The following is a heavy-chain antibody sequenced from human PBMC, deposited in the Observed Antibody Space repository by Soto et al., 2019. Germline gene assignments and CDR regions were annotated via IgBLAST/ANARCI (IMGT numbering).Heavy chain of an antibody. J-gene: IGHJ4*02. Sequence: SETLSLTCAVYGVSFSGYYWSWIRQPPGKGLEWIGEINHSGSTNYNPSLKSRVTISVDTSKNQFSLKLSSVTAADTAVYYCARGIMIHDYWGQGTLVTVSS. V-gene: IGHV4-34*01. CDR2: INHSGST. CDR3: ARGIMIHDY. D-gene: IGHD2-8*01. CDR1: GVSFSGYY.